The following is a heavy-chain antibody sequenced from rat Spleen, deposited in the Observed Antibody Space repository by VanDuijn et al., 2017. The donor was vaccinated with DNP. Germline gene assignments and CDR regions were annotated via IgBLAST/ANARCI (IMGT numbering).Heavy chain of an antibody. CDR1: GFSLTDHS. V-gene: IGHV2-19*01. D-gene: IGHD1-3*01. CDR3: TRGSVNYGRGAMDA. J-gene: IGHJ4*01. CDR2: ISSGGST. Sequence: QVQLKESGPGLVQPSQTLSLTCTVSGFSLTDHSVHWVRQPPGKVLEWIAAISSGGSTYYNSAFKSRLSISRDTSKSQVFLKMNSLQTEDTAIYYCTRGSVNYGRGAMDAWGQGTSVTVSS.